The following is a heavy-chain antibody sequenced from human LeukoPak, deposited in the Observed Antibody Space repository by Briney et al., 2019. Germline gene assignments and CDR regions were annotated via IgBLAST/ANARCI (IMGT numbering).Heavy chain of an antibody. D-gene: IGHD4-23*01. Sequence: GGSLRLFCAGSIFTRCSYCMMGLRQAPGKGRECVSNMNQDGSEKNYLDCVKGRFTISRDNAKNSLHVQMNSMRAEDTGVYYCARDRGYSNFDYWGEGNLVTVSS. CDR1: IFTRCSYC. J-gene: IGHJ4*02. CDR2: MNQDGSEK. CDR3: ARDRGYSNFDY. V-gene: IGHV3-7*01.